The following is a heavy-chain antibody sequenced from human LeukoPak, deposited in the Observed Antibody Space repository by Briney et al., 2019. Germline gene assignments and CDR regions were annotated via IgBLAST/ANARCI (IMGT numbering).Heavy chain of an antibody. CDR2: ISGSGGST. CDR3: ARAPAGTIIDY. Sequence: GGSLRLSCAASGFTFSNYAMSWVRQAPGKGLEWVSTISGSGGSTYYADSVKGRFTISRDNSKTSVYLQMNSLRAEDTAVYYCARAPAGTIIDYWGQGTLVTVSS. V-gene: IGHV3-23*01. D-gene: IGHD1/OR15-1a*01. J-gene: IGHJ4*02. CDR1: GFTFSNYA.